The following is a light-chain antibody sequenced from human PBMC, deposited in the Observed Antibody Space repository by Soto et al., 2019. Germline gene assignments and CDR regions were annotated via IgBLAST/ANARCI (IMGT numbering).Light chain of an antibody. CDR1: QSVSSY. CDR2: GAS. CDR3: QQYDSWPPRWT. Sequence: EIVMTQSPATLSVSPGERATLSCRASQSVSSYLAWYQQKTGQAPRLLIYGASTRATGIPVRFSGSGSGTEFTLTINSLQAEDFAVYYCQQYDSWPPRWTFGQGTKVEIK. J-gene: IGKJ1*01. V-gene: IGKV3-15*01.